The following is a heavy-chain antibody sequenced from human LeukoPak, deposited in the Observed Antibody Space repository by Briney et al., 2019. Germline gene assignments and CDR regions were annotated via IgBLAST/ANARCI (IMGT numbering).Heavy chain of an antibody. CDR2: IIPIFGTA. CDR1: GGTFSSYA. CDR3: ARVYYDSSGYLDY. J-gene: IGHJ4*02. V-gene: IGHV1-69*13. Sequence: SVKVSCKASGGTFSSYAISWVRQAPGQGLEWMGGIIPIFGTANYAQKFQGRVTTTADESTSTAYMELSSLRSEDTAVYYCARVYYDSSGYLDYWGQGTLVTVSS. D-gene: IGHD3-22*01.